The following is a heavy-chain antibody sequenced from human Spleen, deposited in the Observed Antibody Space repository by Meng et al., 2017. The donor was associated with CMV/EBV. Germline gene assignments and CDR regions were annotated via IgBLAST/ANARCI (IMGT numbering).Heavy chain of an antibody. CDR1: GDSVSSNKAA. V-gene: IGHV6-1*01. Sequence: ISGDSVSSNKAAWNWIRQYPSRGLEWLGRTYYRSTWYNEYAVSVKGRITINPDTSKNQFSLQLNSMTPEDTAVYYCGGDFWGSPGEYWGQGTLVTVSS. D-gene: IGHD3-16*01. J-gene: IGHJ4*02. CDR3: GGDFWGSPGEY. CDR2: TYYRSTWYN.